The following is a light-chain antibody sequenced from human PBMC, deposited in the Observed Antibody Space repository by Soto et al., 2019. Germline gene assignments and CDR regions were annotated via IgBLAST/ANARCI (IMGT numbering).Light chain of an antibody. CDR2: GNS. Sequence: QSVLTQPPSVSGAPGQRVTISCTGSSSNIGAGYDVHWYLQLPGTAPKLLIYGNSTRPSGVPDRFSGSKSGTSASLAITGLQAEDEADYYCQSYDSSLSGSNVFGTGTKLTVL. CDR1: SSNIGAGYD. V-gene: IGLV1-40*01. J-gene: IGLJ1*01. CDR3: QSYDSSLSGSNV.